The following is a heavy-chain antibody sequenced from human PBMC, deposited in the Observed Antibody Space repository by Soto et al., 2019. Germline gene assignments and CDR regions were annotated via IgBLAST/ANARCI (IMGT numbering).Heavy chain of an antibody. V-gene: IGHV3-30-3*01. CDR3: ARGLVDWSRGGVSYGMDV. CDR1: GFTFSSYA. CDR2: ISYDGSNK. J-gene: IGHJ6*02. D-gene: IGHD3-16*01. Sequence: QVQLVESGGGVVQPGRSLRLSCAASGFTFSSYAMHWVRQAAGKGLEWVAVISYDGSNKYYADSVKGRFTISRDNSKNTLYLQMNSLRAEDTAVYYCARGLVDWSRGGVSYGMDVWGQGTTVTVSS.